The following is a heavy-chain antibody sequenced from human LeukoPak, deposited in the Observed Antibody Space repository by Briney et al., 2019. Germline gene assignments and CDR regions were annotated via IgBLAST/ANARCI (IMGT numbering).Heavy chain of an antibody. V-gene: IGHV3-73*01. CDR1: GFTFSGSA. CDR2: IRSKANNYAT. CDR3: ARESRLRSAFDI. D-gene: IGHD6-13*01. Sequence: GGSLRLSCAASGFTFSGSALHWVRQASGKGLEWVGRIRSKANNYATTYAASVKDRFTISRDDSKNTAYLQMHSLKTEDTAVYYCARESRLRSAFDIWGQGTMVTVSS. J-gene: IGHJ3*02.